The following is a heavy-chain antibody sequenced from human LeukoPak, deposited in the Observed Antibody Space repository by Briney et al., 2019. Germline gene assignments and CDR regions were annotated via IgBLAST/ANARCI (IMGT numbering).Heavy chain of an antibody. CDR1: GYTFTSYG. D-gene: IGHD6-13*01. CDR3: ASVRALSAAGTSLYYYYGMDV. J-gene: IGHJ6*02. CDR2: ISAYNGNT. V-gene: IGHV1-18*01. Sequence: VASVKVSCKASGYTFTSYGISWVRQAPGQGLEWMGWISAYNGNTNYAQKLQGRVTMTTDTSTSTAYMELRSLRSDDTAVYYCASVRALSAAGTSLYYYYGMDVWGQGTTVTASS.